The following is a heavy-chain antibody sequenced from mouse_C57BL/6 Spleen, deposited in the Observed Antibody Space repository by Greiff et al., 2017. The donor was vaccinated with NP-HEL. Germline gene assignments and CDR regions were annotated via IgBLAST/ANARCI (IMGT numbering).Heavy chain of an antibody. V-gene: IGHV5-6*01. J-gene: IGHJ2*01. D-gene: IGHD2-3*01. CDR1: GFTFSSYG. CDR3: ARHGPDGYYFDY. Sequence: EVQGVESGGDLVKPGGSLKLSCAASGFTFSSYGMSWVRQTPDKRLEWVATISSGGSYTYYPDSVKGRFTISRDNAKNTLYLQMSSLKSEDTAMYYCARHGPDGYYFDYWGQGTTLTVSS. CDR2: ISSGGSYT.